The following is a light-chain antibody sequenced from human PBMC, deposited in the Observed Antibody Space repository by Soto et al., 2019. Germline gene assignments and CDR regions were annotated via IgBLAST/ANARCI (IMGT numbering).Light chain of an antibody. CDR1: GSNVGAYNY. CDR3: SSYSTTSSPHVL. Sequence: QSALTQPRSVSGSPGQSVTISCTGTGSNVGAYNYVSWYQQHPGKAPKLLIYEVTYRPSGVSTRFSASKSGSTASLTISGIQAEDEADYYCSSYSTTSSPHVLFGGGTKVTVL. V-gene: IGLV2-14*01. J-gene: IGLJ2*01. CDR2: EVT.